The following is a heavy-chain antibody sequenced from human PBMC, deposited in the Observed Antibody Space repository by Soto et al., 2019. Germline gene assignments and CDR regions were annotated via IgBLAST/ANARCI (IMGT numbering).Heavy chain of an antibody. J-gene: IGHJ4*02. D-gene: IGHD6-19*01. CDR1: GCPFNTHG. Sequence: GGSLILSCSASGCPFNTHGMHWVRQSPGKGLEWVSYISYSGNKYYADSVQGRFTISRDDSKNTVFLQINSLRTEDTAVYYCAKRPLAGSGWTFDYWGQGTAVSVSS. CDR3: AKRPLAGSGWTFDY. V-gene: IGHV3-30*02. CDR2: ISYSGNK.